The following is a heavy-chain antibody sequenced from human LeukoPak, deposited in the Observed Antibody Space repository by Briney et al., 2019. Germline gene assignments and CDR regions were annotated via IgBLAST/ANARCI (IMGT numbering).Heavy chain of an antibody. CDR1: RFTFSNYW. CDR3: ARDPLRRFDY. CDR2: IKEDGSEK. V-gene: IGHV3-7*01. Sequence: GGSLRLSCAASRFTFSNYWMSWVRQAPGKGLEWVATIKEDGSEKYYVDSVKGRFTISRDNAKNSLYLQMNSLRAEDTAVYYCARDPLRRFDYWGQGTLLTVSS. J-gene: IGHJ4*02.